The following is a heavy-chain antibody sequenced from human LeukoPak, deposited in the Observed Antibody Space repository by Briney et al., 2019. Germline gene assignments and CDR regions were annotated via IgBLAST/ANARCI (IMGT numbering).Heavy chain of an antibody. V-gene: IGHV3-53*01. CDR2: IYSGGST. CDR3: ARGYCGGDCRYLDAYYFDY. J-gene: IGHJ4*02. Sequence: GGSLRLSSAASGFTVSRNYMSWVRQAPGKGLEWVSVIYSGGSTYYADSVKGRFTISRDNSKNTLYLQMNSLRAEDTAVYYCARGYCGGDCRYLDAYYFDYWGQGTLVTVSS. CDR1: GFTVSRNY. D-gene: IGHD2-21*01.